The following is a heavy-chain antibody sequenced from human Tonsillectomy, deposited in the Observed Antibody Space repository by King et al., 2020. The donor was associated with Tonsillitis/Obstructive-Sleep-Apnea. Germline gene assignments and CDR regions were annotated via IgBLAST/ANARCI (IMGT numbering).Heavy chain of an antibody. J-gene: IGHJ4*02. Sequence: VQLVESGGGVVRPGGSLRLSCEASGFTFDDHGMSWVRQAPGKGLEGVSGINWNGDGTGYTDSVKGRFTISRDNAKNSLYLQMNNLRVEDTAFYYCAKNYGDPDYWGQGTLVTVSS. CDR1: GFTFDDHG. CDR2: INWNGDGT. CDR3: AKNYGDPDY. V-gene: IGHV3-20*04. D-gene: IGHD4-17*01.